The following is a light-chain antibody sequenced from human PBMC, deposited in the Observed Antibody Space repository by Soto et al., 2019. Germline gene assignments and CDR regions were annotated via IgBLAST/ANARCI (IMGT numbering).Light chain of an antibody. CDR1: QSVSSY. J-gene: IGKJ5*01. Sequence: EIVLTQSPVTLSLSPGERATLSCRASQSVSSYLAWYQQKPGQAPRLLTYDASNRATGIPARFSGSGSGTDFTLTIDNLEPEDFAIYYCQQRSNWPPITFGQGTRLEIK. V-gene: IGKV3-11*01. CDR2: DAS. CDR3: QQRSNWPPIT.